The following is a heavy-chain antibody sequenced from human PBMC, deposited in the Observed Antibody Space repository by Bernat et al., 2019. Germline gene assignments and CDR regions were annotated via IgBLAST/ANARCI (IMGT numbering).Heavy chain of an antibody. CDR3: ARDLIQLWFYWFDP. CDR1: GFTLSSYW. Sequence: EVQLVESGGGLVQPGGSLRLSCAASGFTLSSYWMSWVRQAPGKGLEWVANIKQDGSEKYYVDSVKGRFTISRDNAKNSLYLQMNSLRAEDTAVYYCARDLIQLWFYWFDPWGQGTLVTVSS. V-gene: IGHV3-7*01. CDR2: IKQDGSEK. D-gene: IGHD5-18*01. J-gene: IGHJ5*02.